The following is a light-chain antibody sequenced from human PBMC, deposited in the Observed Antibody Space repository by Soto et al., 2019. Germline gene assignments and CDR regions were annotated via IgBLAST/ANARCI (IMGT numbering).Light chain of an antibody. CDR3: SSYTSTTTRV. V-gene: IGLV2-14*03. CDR1: SSDVGGYNY. CDR2: EVS. J-gene: IGLJ1*01. Sequence: LTQPASVSGSPGQSITISCTGTSSDVGGYNYVSWYQQHPGKGPKLMIYEVSNRPSGVSNRFSGSKSGNTATLTISGLQAEDEAHYYCSSYTSTTTRVFGTGTKVTVL.